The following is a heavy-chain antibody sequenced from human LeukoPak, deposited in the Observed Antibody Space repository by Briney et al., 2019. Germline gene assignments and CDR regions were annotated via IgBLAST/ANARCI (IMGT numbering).Heavy chain of an antibody. J-gene: IGHJ4*02. D-gene: IGHD2-2*01. CDR3: ARALGSSVSEY. V-gene: IGHV4-30-4*01. CDR1: GGSISSGDYY. CDR2: IYYSGST. Sequence: SETLSLTCTVSGGSISSGDYYWSWIRQPPGKGLEWIGYIYYSGSTYYNPSLKSRVTISVDTSKNQFSLKLSSVTAADTAVYYWARALGSSVSEYWGQGTLVTVSS.